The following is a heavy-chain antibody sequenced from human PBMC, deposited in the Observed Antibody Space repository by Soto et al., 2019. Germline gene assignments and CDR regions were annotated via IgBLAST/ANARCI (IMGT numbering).Heavy chain of an antibody. CDR3: ARGRTTAGWFDP. CDR1: GFTFSSYE. V-gene: IGHV3-48*03. Sequence: EVQLVESGGGLVQPGGSLRLSCAASGFTFSSYEMNWVRQAPGKGLEWVSYISSSGSTIYYADSVKGRFTISRDNAKNSLYLQMNSLRAEDTAVYYCARGRTTAGWFDPWGQGTLVTVSS. CDR2: ISSSGSTI. J-gene: IGHJ5*02. D-gene: IGHD4-17*01.